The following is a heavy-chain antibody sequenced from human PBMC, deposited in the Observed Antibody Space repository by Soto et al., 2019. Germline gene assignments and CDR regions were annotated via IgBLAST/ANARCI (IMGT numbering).Heavy chain of an antibody. J-gene: IGHJ6*02. V-gene: IGHV3-23*01. CDR3: AKALKTYYYGSGGTYYYYGMDV. CDR2: ISGSGGST. CDR1: GFTFSSYA. D-gene: IGHD3-10*01. Sequence: GGSLRLSCAASGFTFSSYAMSWVRQAPGKGLEWVSAISGSGGSTYYADSVKGRFTISRDNSKNTLYLQMNSLRAEDTAVYYCAKALKTYYYGSGGTYYYYGMDVWGQGTTVTVSS.